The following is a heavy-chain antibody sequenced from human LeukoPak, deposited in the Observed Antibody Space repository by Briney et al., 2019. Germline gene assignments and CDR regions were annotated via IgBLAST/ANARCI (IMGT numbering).Heavy chain of an antibody. CDR2: IYTSGST. CDR3: ARDQYSGSYYWFDP. J-gene: IGHJ5*02. Sequence: SETLSLTCAVSGGSFSGYYWSWIRQPAGKGLEWIGRIYTSGSTNYNPSLKSRVTMSVDTSKNQFSLKLSSVTAADTAVYYCARDQYSGSYYWFDPWGQGTLVTVSS. V-gene: IGHV4-4*07. CDR1: GGSFSGYY. D-gene: IGHD1-26*01.